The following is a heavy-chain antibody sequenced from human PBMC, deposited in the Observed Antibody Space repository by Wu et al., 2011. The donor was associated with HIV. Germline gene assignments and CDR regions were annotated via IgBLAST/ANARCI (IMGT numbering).Heavy chain of an antibody. Sequence: QVQLVQSGAEVKKPGSSVKVSCKASGATFSSYAISWVRQAPGQGLEWMGRIIPIFGTANYAQKFQGRVTIAADKSTSTAYMELSSLRYEDTAMYYCARGLLSGSSSPFNYWGQGTLVTVSS. CDR3: ARGLLSGSSSPFNY. V-gene: IGHV1-69*06. J-gene: IGHJ4*02. CDR1: GATFSSYA. D-gene: IGHD1-26*01. CDR2: IIPIFGTA.